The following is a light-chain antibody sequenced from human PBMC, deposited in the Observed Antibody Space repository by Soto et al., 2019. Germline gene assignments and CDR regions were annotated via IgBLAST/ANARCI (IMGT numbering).Light chain of an antibody. J-gene: IGLJ3*02. CDR1: SSDVGGYNY. Sequence: QSALTQPASVSGSPGQSITISCTGTSSDVGGYNYVSWYQQHPGKAPKLLIYGNNNRPSGVPDRFSGSKSGTSASLAITGLQAEDEADYYCQSYDSALSGSRVFGGGTKLTVL. V-gene: IGLV2-14*01. CDR3: QSYDSALSGSRV. CDR2: GNN.